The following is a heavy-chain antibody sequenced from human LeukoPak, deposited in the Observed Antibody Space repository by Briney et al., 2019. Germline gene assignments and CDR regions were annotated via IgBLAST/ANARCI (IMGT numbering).Heavy chain of an antibody. V-gene: IGHV4-31*03. CDR3: ARGQKVIMVRGVIIADYYYYYGMDV. D-gene: IGHD3-10*01. CDR1: GGSISSGGYY. Sequence: SQTLSLTCTVSGGSISSGGYYWSWIRQHPGKGLEWIGYIYYSGSTYYNPSLKSRVTISVDTSKNQFSLKLSSVTAADTAVYYCARGQKVIMVRGVIIADYYYYYGMDVWGQGTTVTVSS. J-gene: IGHJ6*02. CDR2: IYYSGST.